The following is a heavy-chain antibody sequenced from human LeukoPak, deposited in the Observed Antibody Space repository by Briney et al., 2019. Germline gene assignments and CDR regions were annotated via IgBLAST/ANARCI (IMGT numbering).Heavy chain of an antibody. D-gene: IGHD1-1*01. CDR1: GLTFTTYS. CDR2: IGSSSSYI. Sequence: GGSLRLSCEASGLTFTTYSMNWVRQAPGKGLEWVSSIGSSSSYIYYADSVKGRFTISRDNAKNSLYLQMNSLRAEDTAVYYCARVPGGALNWFDPWGQGTLVTVSS. V-gene: IGHV3-21*01. CDR3: ARVPGGALNWFDP. J-gene: IGHJ5*02.